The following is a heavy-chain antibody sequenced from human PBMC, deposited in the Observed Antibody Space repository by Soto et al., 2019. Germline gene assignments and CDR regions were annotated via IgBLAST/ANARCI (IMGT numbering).Heavy chain of an antibody. J-gene: IGHJ6*03. CDR3: ASEEGVGCSGGSCYYYYYYMDV. D-gene: IGHD2-15*01. CDR1: GGTFSSYT. V-gene: IGHV1-69*02. Sequence: QVQLVHSGAEVKKPGSSVKVSCKASGGTFSSYTISWVRQAPGQGLEWMGRIIPILGIANYAQKFQGRVTITADKSTSTAYMELSRLRSEDTAVYYCASEEGVGCSGGSCYYYYYYMDVWGKGTTVTVSS. CDR2: IIPILGIA.